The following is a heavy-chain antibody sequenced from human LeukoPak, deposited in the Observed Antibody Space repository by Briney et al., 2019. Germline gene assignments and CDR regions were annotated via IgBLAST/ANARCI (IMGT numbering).Heavy chain of an antibody. CDR2: IYDSGST. CDR1: GGSISSYY. V-gene: IGHV4-59*08. J-gene: IGHJ4*02. Sequence: SETLYLTCTVSGGSISSYYWSWIRQPPGKGLEWIGYIYDSGSTNYNPSLKSRVTISVDTSKNQFSLKLSSVTATDTAVYYCASRDARDYHLHFDYWGQGTLVTVSS. D-gene: IGHD2-2*01. CDR3: ASRDARDYHLHFDY.